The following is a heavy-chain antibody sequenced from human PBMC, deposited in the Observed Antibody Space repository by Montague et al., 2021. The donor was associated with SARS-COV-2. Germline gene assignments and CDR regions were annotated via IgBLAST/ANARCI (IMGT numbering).Heavy chain of an antibody. CDR2: IYDSGST. D-gene: IGHD4-17*01. CDR3: ARENTVTTFGGPYYIDP. CDR1: GXSVRSYY. J-gene: IGHJ5*02. Sequence: SETLSLTCIVSGXSVRSYYWSWIRQPPGKGLEWIGYIYDSGSTNYNPSLKSRVTISVDTSKNQFSLKLSSVTAADTAVYYCARENTVTTFGGPYYIDPWGQGTLVTVSA. V-gene: IGHV4-59*02.